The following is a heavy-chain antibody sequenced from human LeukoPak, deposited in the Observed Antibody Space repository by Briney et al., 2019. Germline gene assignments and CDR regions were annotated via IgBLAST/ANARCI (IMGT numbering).Heavy chain of an antibody. V-gene: IGHV3-23*01. CDR3: ANRYSSGWYLGPTSFDY. CDR2: ISGSGGST. J-gene: IGHJ4*02. CDR1: GFTFSTYA. D-gene: IGHD6-19*01. Sequence: SGGSLRLSCAASGFTFSTYAMSWVRQAPGKGLEWVSTISGSGGSTYYADSAKGRFTISRDNSKNTLYLQMNSLRAEDTAVYYCANRYSSGWYLGPTSFDYWGQGTLVTVSS.